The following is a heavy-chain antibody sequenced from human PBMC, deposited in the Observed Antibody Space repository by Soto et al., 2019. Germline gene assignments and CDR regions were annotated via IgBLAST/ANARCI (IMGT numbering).Heavy chain of an antibody. J-gene: IGHJ3*01. Sequence: SETLSLTCAVSGCTISSGNYWGWIRKHPGKGLEWIGSVYHGGNTYYSPSLKSRVSISIDLSKNQFSLKLTSVTAADTAAYYCARARWYDAFNVWGQGTVVTVS. CDR3: ARARWYDAFNV. D-gene: IGHD2-15*01. CDR2: VYHGGNT. V-gene: IGHV4-38-2*01. CDR1: GCTISSGNY.